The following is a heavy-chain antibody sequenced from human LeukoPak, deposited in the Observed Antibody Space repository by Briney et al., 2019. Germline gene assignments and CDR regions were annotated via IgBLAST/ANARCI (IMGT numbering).Heavy chain of an antibody. CDR2: IYYSGTA. V-gene: IGHV4-30-4*01. J-gene: IGHJ4*02. Sequence: SETLSLTCTVSGGSLSSSDHYWSWNRQPPGKGLVWIAYIYYSGTAYYNPSLKSRVSISVDTSKNQFSLKMSSVTAADTAVYYCARGDSSSWSFKIWGQGTLVTVSS. CDR1: GGSLSSSDHY. CDR3: ARGDSSSWSFKI. D-gene: IGHD6-13*01.